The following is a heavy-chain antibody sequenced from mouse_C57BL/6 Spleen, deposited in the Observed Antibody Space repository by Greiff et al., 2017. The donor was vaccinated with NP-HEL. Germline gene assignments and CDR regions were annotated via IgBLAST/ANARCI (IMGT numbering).Heavy chain of an antibody. CDR1: GYTFTEYT. CDR3: ARHEPLNYYGSSYLAMDY. D-gene: IGHD1-1*01. V-gene: IGHV1-62-2*01. J-gene: IGHJ4*01. Sequence: VQLQQSGAELVKPGASVKLSCKASGYTFTEYTIHWVKQRSGQGLEWIGWFYPGSGSIKYNEKFKDKATLTADKSSSTVYMELSRLTSEDSAVYFCARHEPLNYYGSSYLAMDYWGQGTSVTVSS. CDR2: FYPGSGSI.